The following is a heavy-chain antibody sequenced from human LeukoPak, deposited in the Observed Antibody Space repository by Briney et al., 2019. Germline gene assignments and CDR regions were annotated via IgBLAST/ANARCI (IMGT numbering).Heavy chain of an antibody. D-gene: IGHD3-10*01. Sequence: GGSLRLSCAASGFTFSSYSMNWVRQAPGKGLEWVPSISSSSSYIYYADSVKGRFTISRDNAKNSLYLQMNSLRVEDTAVYYCARVDYYGSGSLDLVYWGQGTLVTVSS. CDR1: GFTFSSYS. J-gene: IGHJ4*02. CDR3: ARVDYYGSGSLDLVY. CDR2: ISSSSSYI. V-gene: IGHV3-21*01.